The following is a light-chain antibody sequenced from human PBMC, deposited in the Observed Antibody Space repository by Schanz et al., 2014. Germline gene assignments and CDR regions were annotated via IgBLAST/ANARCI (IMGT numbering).Light chain of an antibody. V-gene: IGKV1-39*01. CDR2: AAS. J-gene: IGKJ1*01. CDR1: QSISSY. Sequence: DIQMTQSPSSLSASVGDRVTITCRASQSISSYLNWYQQKPGKAPKLLIYAASTLQSGVPSRFSASGSGTXFTLTISTPQPEASANSYYQQSYSTPRTFGQGTKVEIK. CDR3: QQSYSTPRT.